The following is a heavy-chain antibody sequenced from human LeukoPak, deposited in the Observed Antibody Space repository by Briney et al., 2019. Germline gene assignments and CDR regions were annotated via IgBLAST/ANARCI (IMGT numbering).Heavy chain of an antibody. Sequence: SETLSLTCTVSGGSISSGDYYWSWIRQPPGKGLEWLGYIYYSGSTYYNPSLKSRVTISVDTSKNQFSLKLSAVTAADTAAYYCARVRDIAVARFDIWGQGTMVTVSS. V-gene: IGHV4-30-4*08. D-gene: IGHD6-19*01. CDR3: ARVRDIAVARFDI. J-gene: IGHJ3*02. CDR2: IYYSGST. CDR1: GGSISSGDYY.